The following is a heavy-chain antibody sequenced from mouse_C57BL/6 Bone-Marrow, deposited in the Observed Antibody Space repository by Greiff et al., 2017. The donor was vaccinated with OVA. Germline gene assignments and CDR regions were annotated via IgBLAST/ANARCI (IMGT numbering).Heavy chain of an antibody. Sequence: VMLVESGPELVKPGASVKISCKASGYAFSSSWMNWVKQRPGKGLEWIGRIYPGDGDTNYNGKFKGKATLTADKSSSTAYMQLSILTSEDSAVYFCEVVTTVVATPYWYFDVWGTGTTVTVSS. J-gene: IGHJ1*03. CDR2: IYPGDGDT. CDR1: GYAFSSSW. V-gene: IGHV1-82*01. D-gene: IGHD1-1*01. CDR3: EVVTTVVATPYWYFDV.